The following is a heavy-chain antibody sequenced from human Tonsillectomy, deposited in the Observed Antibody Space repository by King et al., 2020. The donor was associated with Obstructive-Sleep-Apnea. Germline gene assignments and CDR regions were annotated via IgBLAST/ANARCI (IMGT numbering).Heavy chain of an antibody. CDR2: INAGNGNI. D-gene: IGHD1-14*01. CDR1: GYTLTSYA. CDR3: ARDPNNRTGDSFDY. Sequence: QLVQSGPEVKKPGASVKVSCKASGYTLTSYAMHWVRQAPGQRLEWMGWINAGNGNIKYSQNFQGRVTITRDTSANTAYMELSSLTSEDTAVYYCARDPNNRTGDSFDYWGQGTLVPVSS. J-gene: IGHJ4*02. V-gene: IGHV1-3*01.